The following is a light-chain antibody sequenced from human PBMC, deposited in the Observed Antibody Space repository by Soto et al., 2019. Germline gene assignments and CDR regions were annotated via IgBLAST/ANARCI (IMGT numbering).Light chain of an antibody. CDR3: QQYGSSPPKYT. CDR1: QSVSSSY. J-gene: IGKJ2*01. V-gene: IGKV3-20*01. Sequence: EIVLTQSPGTLSLSPGERATLSCRASQSVSSSYLAWYQQKPGQAPRLLIYGASIRATGIPDRFSGSGSGTDFTLNISRLEREDFALYYWQQYGSSPPKYTFGQGTKLEIK. CDR2: GAS.